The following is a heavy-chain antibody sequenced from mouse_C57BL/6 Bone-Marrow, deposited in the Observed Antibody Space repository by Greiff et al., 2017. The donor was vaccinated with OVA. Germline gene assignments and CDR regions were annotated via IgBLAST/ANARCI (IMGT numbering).Heavy chain of an antibody. Sequence: VKLVESGAELVKPGASVKLSCKASGYTFTEYTIHWVKQRSGQGLEWIGWFYPGSGSIKYNEKFKDKATLTADKSSSTVYMELSRLTSEDSAVYFCARHERFYYSNPAWFAYWGQGTLVTVSA. J-gene: IGHJ3*01. CDR1: GYTFTEYT. V-gene: IGHV1-62-2*01. CDR2: FYPGSGSI. CDR3: ARHERFYYSNPAWFAY. D-gene: IGHD2-5*01.